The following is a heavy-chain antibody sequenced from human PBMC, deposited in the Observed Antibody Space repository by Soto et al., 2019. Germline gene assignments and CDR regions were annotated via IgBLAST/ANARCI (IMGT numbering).Heavy chain of an antibody. CDR2: ISAYNGNT. J-gene: IGHJ4*02. CDR3: ASRGYSSSWYKPGGPFDY. Sequence: QVQLVQSGAEVKKPGASVKVSCKASGYTFTRYGISWVRQAPGQGLEWMGWISAYNGNTNYAQKLQGRVTMTTDTTTSTAYMELRSLRSDDTAVYYCASRGYSSSWYKPGGPFDYWGQGTLVTVSS. V-gene: IGHV1-18*01. CDR1: GYTFTRYG. D-gene: IGHD6-13*01.